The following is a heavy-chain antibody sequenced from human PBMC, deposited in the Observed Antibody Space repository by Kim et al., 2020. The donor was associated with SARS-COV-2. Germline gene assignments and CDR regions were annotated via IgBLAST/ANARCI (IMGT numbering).Heavy chain of an antibody. Sequence: GGSLRLSCAASGFTFSSYGMHWVRQAPGKGLEWVAVIWYDGSNKYYADSVKGRFTISRDNSKNTLYLQMNSLRAEDTAVYYCASGGVRWLQLEVSDYWGQGTLVTVSS. CDR1: GFTFSSYG. CDR2: IWYDGSNK. D-gene: IGHD5-12*01. V-gene: IGHV3-33*01. J-gene: IGHJ4*02. CDR3: ASGGVRWLQLEVSDY.